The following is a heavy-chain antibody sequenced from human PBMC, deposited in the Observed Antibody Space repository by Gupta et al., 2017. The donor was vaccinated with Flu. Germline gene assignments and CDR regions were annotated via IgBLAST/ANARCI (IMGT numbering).Heavy chain of an antibody. CDR2: VDYDGNIR. CDR3: VRDYTGNYDY. CDR1: GVTLSSYG. V-gene: IGHV3-74*01. J-gene: IGHJ4*02. D-gene: IGHD2-2*02. Sequence: GVTLSSYGMHWVRQAPGKGLVWVARVDYDGNIRDYADSVRCRVTISRDNARNIMYLHMNSLRAEDTAVYYCVRDYTGNYDYWGQGTLVTVPS.